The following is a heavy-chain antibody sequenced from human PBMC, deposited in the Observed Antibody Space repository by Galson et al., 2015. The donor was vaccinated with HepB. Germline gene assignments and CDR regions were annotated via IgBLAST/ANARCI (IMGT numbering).Heavy chain of an antibody. V-gene: IGHV3-11*03. D-gene: IGHD3-10*01. CDR2: ISSSSGYT. CDR1: GFTFSDYY. Sequence: SLRLSCAASGFTFSDYYMSWIRQAPGKGLEWVSYISSSSGYTNSADSVKGRFTISRDNAKNSLYLQMNSLRAEDTAVYYCARAANRRGYGSGAYYYGYWGQGSLVTVSS. CDR3: ARAANRRGYGSGAYYYGY. J-gene: IGHJ4*02.